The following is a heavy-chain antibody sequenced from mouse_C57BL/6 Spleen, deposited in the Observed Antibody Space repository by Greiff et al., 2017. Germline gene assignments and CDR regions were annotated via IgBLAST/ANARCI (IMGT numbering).Heavy chain of an antibody. V-gene: IGHV2-9-1*01. CDR1: GFSLTSYA. D-gene: IGHD1-1*01. CDR3: ARYYYGSSYYFDY. J-gene: IGHJ2*01. CDR2: IWTGGGT. Sequence: VKLQESGPGLVAPSQSLSITCTVSGFSLTSYAISWVRQPPGKGLEWLGVIWTGGGTNYNSALKARLSISKDNSKSQVFLKMNSLQTDDTARYYCARYYYGSSYYFDYWGQGTTLTVSS.